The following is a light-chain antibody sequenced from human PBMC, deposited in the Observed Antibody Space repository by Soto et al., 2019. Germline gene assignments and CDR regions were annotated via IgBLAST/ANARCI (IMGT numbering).Light chain of an antibody. Sequence: QSALPQPASVSGSPGQSITISCTGTSSDVGAYNYVSWYQQHPGKAPKLMIYDVSHRPSGVSNRFSGSKSGNTASLTISGLQAEDEADYYCNSYTSSSNCVFGTGTKVTVL. J-gene: IGLJ1*01. CDR1: SSDVGAYNY. CDR3: NSYTSSSNCV. V-gene: IGLV2-14*01. CDR2: DVS.